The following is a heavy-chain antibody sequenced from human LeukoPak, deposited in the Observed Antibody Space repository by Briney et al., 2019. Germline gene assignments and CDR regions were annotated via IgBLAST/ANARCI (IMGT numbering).Heavy chain of an antibody. CDR1: GFTFSSDW. V-gene: IGHV3-7*01. D-gene: IGHD2-2*01. CDR2: IKQDGSEK. Sequence: GGSLRLSCAASGFTFSSDWMSWVRQAPGKGLEWVANIKQDGSEKYYVDSVKGRFTISRDNAKNSLYLQMNSLRAEDTAVYYCAREDGYCSSTSCSPLYYYYGMDVWGQGTTVTVSS. J-gene: IGHJ6*02. CDR3: AREDGYCSSTSCSPLYYYYGMDV.